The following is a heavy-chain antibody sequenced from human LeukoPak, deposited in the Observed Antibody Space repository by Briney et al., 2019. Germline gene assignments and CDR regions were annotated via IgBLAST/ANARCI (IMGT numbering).Heavy chain of an antibody. CDR1: GFTSRNYL. J-gene: IGHJ4*02. D-gene: IGHD5-18*01. CDR3: VRGGYNKRAVDY. Sequence: RGSLRLSCVAPGFTSRNYLMTCVCQAPGKGLERGANIKQEGRDKSYVDSVRGGFTISRDNAKNTVQLQMNSVRAEDTAVYYCVRGGYNKRAVDYWGQGTLVTVSS. CDR2: IKQEGRDK. V-gene: IGHV3-7*02.